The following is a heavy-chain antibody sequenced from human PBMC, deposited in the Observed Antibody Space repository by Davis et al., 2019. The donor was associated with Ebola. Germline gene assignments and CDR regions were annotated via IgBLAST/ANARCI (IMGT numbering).Heavy chain of an antibody. CDR2: ISAYNGNT. Sequence: ASVKVSCKASGYTFTSYAMHWVRQAPGQRLEWMGWISAYNGNTNYAQKLQGRVTMTRDTSTATAYMELRSLRSDDTAVYYCARVTVKYSYGLVVVVSATHFDYWGQGTLVTVSS. J-gene: IGHJ4*02. CDR1: GYTFTSYA. D-gene: IGHD2-15*01. V-gene: IGHV1-18*01. CDR3: ARVTVKYSYGLVVVVSATHFDY.